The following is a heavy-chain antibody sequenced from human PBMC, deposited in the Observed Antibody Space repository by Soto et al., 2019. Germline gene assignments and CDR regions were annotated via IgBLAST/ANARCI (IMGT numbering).Heavy chain of an antibody. J-gene: IGHJ6*02. CDR2: INHSGST. CDR1: GGSFSGYY. V-gene: IGHV4-34*01. Sequence: SETLSLTCAVYGGSFSGYYWSWIRQPPGKGLEWIGEINHSGSTNYNPSLKSRVTISADTSRNQFSLKLSSVTAADTAVYYCARGGIFGMDVWGQGTTVTVSS. CDR3: ARGGIFGMDV. D-gene: IGHD1-20*01.